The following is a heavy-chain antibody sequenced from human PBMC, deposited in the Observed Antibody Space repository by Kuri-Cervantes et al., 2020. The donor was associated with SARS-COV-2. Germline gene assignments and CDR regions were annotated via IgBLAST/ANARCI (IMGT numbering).Heavy chain of an antibody. CDR2: INPSGGST. CDR3: ARAGVLRYFDWLKTGGMDV. V-gene: IGHV1-46*01. J-gene: IGHJ6*02. CDR1: GYTFTSYY. D-gene: IGHD3-9*01. Sequence: ASVKVSCKASGYTFTSYYMHWVRQAPGQGLEWMGIINPSGGSTSYAQKLQGRVTMTRDTSTSTVYMELSSLRSDDTAVYYCARAGVLRYFDWLKTGGMDVWGQGTTVTVSS.